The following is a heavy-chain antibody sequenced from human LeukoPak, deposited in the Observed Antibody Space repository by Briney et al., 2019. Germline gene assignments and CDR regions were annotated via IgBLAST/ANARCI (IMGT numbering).Heavy chain of an antibody. CDR2: IYHTGST. Sequence: SETLSLTCSVSGDSITSRNWWTWVRPTPEKGLEWIGEIYHTGSTNYNPSVEGRVTISIDKSKNQFSLKLSSVTAADTAVYYCARPPWFDPWGQGTLVTVSS. CDR3: ARPPWFDP. V-gene: IGHV4-4*02. CDR1: GDSITSRNW. J-gene: IGHJ5*02.